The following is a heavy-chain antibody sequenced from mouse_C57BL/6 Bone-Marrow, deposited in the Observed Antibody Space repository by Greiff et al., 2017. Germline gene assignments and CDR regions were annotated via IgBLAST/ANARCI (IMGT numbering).Heavy chain of an antibody. J-gene: IGHJ2*01. CDR2: IDPENGDT. V-gene: IGHV14-4*01. CDR3: TTAYYGSSY. Sequence: EVKLQESGAELVRPGASVKLSCTASGFNIKDDYMHWVKQRPEQGLEWIGWIDPENGDTEYASKFQGKATITADTSSNTAYLQLSSLTSEDTAVYYCTTAYYGSSYWGQGTTLTVSS. D-gene: IGHD1-1*01. CDR1: GFNIKDDY.